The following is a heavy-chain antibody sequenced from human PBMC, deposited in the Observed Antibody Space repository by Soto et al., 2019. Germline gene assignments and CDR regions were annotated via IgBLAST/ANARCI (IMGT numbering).Heavy chain of an antibody. J-gene: IGHJ5*02. CDR2: INQNGNEI. V-gene: IGHV3-7*01. Sequence: GGSLRLSCTASGFAFSISWMNWVRQAPGKGLEWVANINQNGNEIYYVDSVKGRFSISRDNGKNSLYLQMNNLRADDTAVYYSATYNMAAGGNHWFAPWGQGSLVTVSS. CDR3: ATYNMAAGGNHWFAP. CDR1: GFAFSISW. D-gene: IGHD6-13*01.